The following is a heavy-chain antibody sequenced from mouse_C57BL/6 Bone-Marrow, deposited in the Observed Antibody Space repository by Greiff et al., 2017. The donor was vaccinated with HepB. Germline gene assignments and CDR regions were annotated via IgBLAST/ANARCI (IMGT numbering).Heavy chain of an antibody. Sequence: QVQLQQPGAELVKPGASVKLSCKASGYTFTSYWMHWVKQRPGQGLEWIGMIHPNSGSTNYNEKFKSKATLTVDKPSSTAYMQLSSLTSEDSAVYYCAREADGYYGAYWGQGTLVTVSA. D-gene: IGHD2-3*01. J-gene: IGHJ3*01. V-gene: IGHV1-64*01. CDR2: IHPNSGST. CDR3: AREADGYYGAY. CDR1: GYTFTSYW.